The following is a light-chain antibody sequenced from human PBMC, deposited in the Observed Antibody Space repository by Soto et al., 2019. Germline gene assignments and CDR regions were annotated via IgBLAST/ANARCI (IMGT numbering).Light chain of an antibody. CDR2: EVT. CDR3: SSYTDRSLYV. CDR1: SSDVGGFNC. J-gene: IGLJ1*01. Sequence: QSVLAQPASVSGSPGQSITISCTGTSSDVGGFNCVSWYQQHPGKAPKLMIFEVTNRPSGVSNRFSGSKSGNTASLTISGLQAEDEADYYCSSYTDRSLYVFGTGTKGTVL. V-gene: IGLV2-14*01.